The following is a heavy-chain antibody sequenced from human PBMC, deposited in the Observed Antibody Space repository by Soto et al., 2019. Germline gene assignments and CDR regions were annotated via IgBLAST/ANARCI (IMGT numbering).Heavy chain of an antibody. Sequence: PSLNVSCNASGYTFTSYYMHWVLQAPGQGLEWMGIINPSGGSTSYAQKFQGRVTMTRDTSTSTVYMELSSLRSEDTAVYYCARPSYDCSGEWGDYFDYWGQGTLVTVSS. CDR1: GYTFTSYY. V-gene: IGHV1-46*01. CDR3: ARPSYDCSGEWGDYFDY. D-gene: IGHD3-22*01. J-gene: IGHJ4*02. CDR2: INPSGGST.